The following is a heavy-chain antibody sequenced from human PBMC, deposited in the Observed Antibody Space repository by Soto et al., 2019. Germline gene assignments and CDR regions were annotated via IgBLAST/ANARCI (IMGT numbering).Heavy chain of an antibody. J-gene: IGHJ4*02. Sequence: SETLSLTCIVSGGSISSYYWSWSWIRQSPGKGLEWIGYIYYSGTTNYNPSLKSRLTMSIDTSKNQFSLNLSSVTAADTAVYYCARVSINVATYCFDQWGQGTPVTFSS. V-gene: IGHV4-59*01. CDR3: ARVSINVATYCFDQ. CDR1: GGSISSYY. D-gene: IGHD2-21*01. CDR2: IYYSGTT.